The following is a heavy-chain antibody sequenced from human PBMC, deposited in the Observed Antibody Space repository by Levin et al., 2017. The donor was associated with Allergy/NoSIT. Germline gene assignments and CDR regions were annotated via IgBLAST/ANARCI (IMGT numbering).Heavy chain of an antibody. CDR2: ISYDGSNK. D-gene: IGHD6-19*01. Sequence: GESLKISCAASGFTFSSYAMHWVRQAPGKGLEWVAVISYDGSNKYYADSVKGRFTISRDNSKNTLYLQMNSLRAEDTAVYYCARSGLGIWSSGGSWFDPWGQGTLVTVSS. CDR3: ARSGLGIWSSGGSWFDP. J-gene: IGHJ5*02. CDR1: GFTFSSYA. V-gene: IGHV3-30*04.